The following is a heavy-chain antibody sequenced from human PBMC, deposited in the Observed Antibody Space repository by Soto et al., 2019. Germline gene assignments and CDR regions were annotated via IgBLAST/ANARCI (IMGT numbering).Heavy chain of an antibody. J-gene: IGHJ4*02. Sequence: QVQLQESGPGLVKPSETLSLTCTVSGGSVSSGSYYWSWIRQPPGKGLEWIGYIYYSGSTNYNPSLKSLVTISVDTSKNQCSLKLNSVTAADTAVYYCASYSSGWYDVRYWGQGPLVTVSS. CDR2: IYYSGST. V-gene: IGHV4-61*01. CDR3: ASYSSGWYDVRY. D-gene: IGHD6-19*01. CDR1: GGSVSSGSYY.